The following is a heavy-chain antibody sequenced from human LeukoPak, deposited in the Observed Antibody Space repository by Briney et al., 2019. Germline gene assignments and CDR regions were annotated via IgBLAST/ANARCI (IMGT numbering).Heavy chain of an antibody. CDR3: ATRNGGPLRY. D-gene: IGHD7-27*01. CDR2: FDPEDGET. Sequence: ASVKLSCKASGPTLTPLSMHWVRQAPGKGLEWMGGFDPEDGETIYAQKFQGRVTMTEDTSTDTAYMELSSLRSEDTAVYYCATRNGGPLRYWGQGTLVTVSS. CDR1: GPTLTPLS. V-gene: IGHV1-24*01. J-gene: IGHJ4*02.